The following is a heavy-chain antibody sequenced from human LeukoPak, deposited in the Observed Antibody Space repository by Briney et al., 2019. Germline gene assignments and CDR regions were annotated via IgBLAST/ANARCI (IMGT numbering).Heavy chain of an antibody. CDR2: ISGSGGST. D-gene: IGHD4-17*01. CDR3: AKSINNYGDINYFDY. Sequence: GGSLRLSCAASGFTFGSYAMSWVRQAPGKGLEWVSAISGSGGSTYYADSVKGRFTISRDNSKNTLYLQMNSLRAEDTAAYYCAKSINNYGDINYFDYWGQGTLVTVSS. J-gene: IGHJ4*02. V-gene: IGHV3-23*01. CDR1: GFTFGSYA.